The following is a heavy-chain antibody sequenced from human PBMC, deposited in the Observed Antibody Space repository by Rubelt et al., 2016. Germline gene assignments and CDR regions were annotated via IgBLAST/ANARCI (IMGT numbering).Heavy chain of an antibody. Sequence: QVQLVQSGAEVKKPGASVKVSCKASGYTFTGYYMHWLRQAPGQGLEWMGWIYPNSGGTTYALKSCARVPMARDTSLSTAYMELGMLPSDEAGVYYCARGKSGYVYGLDYWGQGTLGTVSS. CDR3: ARGKSGYVYGLDY. CDR2: IYPNSGGT. D-gene: IGHD5-12*01. J-gene: IGHJ4*02. V-gene: IGHV1-2*02. CDR1: GYTFTGYY.